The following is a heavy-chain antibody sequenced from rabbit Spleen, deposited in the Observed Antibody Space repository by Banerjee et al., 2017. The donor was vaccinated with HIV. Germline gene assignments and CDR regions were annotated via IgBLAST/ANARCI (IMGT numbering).Heavy chain of an antibody. V-gene: IGHV1S40*01. CDR2: IFAGSTGTT. CDR3: ARDFDF. CDR1: GFSFSTVYW. J-gene: IGHJ6*01. Sequence: QSLEESGGDLVEPGASLTLTCTASGFSFSTVYWIYWVRQAPGKGLEWIGTIFAGSTGTTDYASWAKGRFTISKTSSTTVTLQMTSLTAADTATYFCARDFDFWGPGILVTVS.